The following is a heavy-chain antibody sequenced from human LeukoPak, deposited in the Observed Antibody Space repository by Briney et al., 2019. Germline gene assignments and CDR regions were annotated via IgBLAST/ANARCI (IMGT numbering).Heavy chain of an antibody. V-gene: IGHV3-23*01. CDR3: AKDAFYYDSSGYYVD. J-gene: IGHJ4*02. Sequence: AGGSLRLSCSASGFSFSSYAMSWLRHAPGRGLECFSAISGSGGSTYYADSVKGRFTISRDNSKNTLYLQMNSLRAEDTAIYYCAKDAFYYDSSGYYVDWGQGTLVTVSS. CDR2: ISGSGGST. CDR1: GFSFSSYA. D-gene: IGHD3-22*01.